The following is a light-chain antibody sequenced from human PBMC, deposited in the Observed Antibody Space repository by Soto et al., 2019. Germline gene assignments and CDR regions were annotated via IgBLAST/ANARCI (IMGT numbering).Light chain of an antibody. Sequence: EIVLTQSPATLSLSPGERATLSCRASQSVSSYLAWYQQKTGQAPRLLIYDASNRATGIPARFSGSGSGTDFALTAGRLEPEDFAVYYCEQRSNWPTFGQGTKLEIK. CDR3: EQRSNWPT. CDR2: DAS. J-gene: IGKJ2*01. CDR1: QSVSSY. V-gene: IGKV3-11*01.